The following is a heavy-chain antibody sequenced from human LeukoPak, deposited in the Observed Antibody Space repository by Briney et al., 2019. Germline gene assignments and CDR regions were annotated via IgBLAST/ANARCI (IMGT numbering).Heavy chain of an antibody. V-gene: IGHV3-23*01. Sequence: GGSLRHSCAASGFTFSSYAMSWVRQAPGKGLEWVSAISGSGGSTYYADSVKGRFTISRDNSKNTLYLQMNSLRAEDTAVYYCAKGQPRSYSSSYFDDWGQGTLGTVSS. CDR1: GFTFSSYA. D-gene: IGHD1-26*01. CDR3: AKGQPRSYSSSYFDD. CDR2: ISGSGGST. J-gene: IGHJ4*02.